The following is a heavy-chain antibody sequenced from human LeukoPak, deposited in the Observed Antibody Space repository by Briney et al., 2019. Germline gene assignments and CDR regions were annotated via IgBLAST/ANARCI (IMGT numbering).Heavy chain of an antibody. CDR1: GFTFSSYG. V-gene: IGHV3-30*18. J-gene: IGHJ4*02. Sequence: GGSLRLSCAASGFTFSSYGMHWVRQVPGKGPEWVTVISYDGSNKYYADSVKGRFTISRDTSKNTLYLQMNSLRVEDTAVYYCAKGRERQYLDWLLFDNWGQGTLVTVSS. D-gene: IGHD3-9*01. CDR3: AKGRERQYLDWLLFDN. CDR2: ISYDGSNK.